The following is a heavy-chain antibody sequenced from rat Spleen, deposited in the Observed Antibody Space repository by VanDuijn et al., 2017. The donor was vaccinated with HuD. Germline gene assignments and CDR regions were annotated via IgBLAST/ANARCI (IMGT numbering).Heavy chain of an antibody. D-gene: IGHD4-3*01. CDR1: GFTFSNSG. J-gene: IGHJ2*01. CDR3: TLGVR. V-gene: IGHV5-27*01. CDR2: ISNDGSNT. Sequence: EVQLVESGGGLVQPGRSLKLSCAASGFTFSNSGMAWVRQAPTKGLEWVAYISNDGSNTYYRDSVKGRFTISRDNAKSTLYLQMDSLRSEDTATYYCTLGVRWGQGVMVTVSS.